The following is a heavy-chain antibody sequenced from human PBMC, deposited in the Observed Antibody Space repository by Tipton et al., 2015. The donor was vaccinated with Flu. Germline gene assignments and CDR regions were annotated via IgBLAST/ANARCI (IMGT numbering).Heavy chain of an antibody. CDR2: IYTSGST. CDR3: ARRDFSNYVSDPKNWFDP. Sequence: TLSLTCTVSGGSISSSNYYWSWIRQPAGKGLEWIGRIYTSGSTNYNPSLKSRVTISVGTSKNQFSLEMRSVTAADMAVYYCARRDFSNYVSDPKNWFDPWGQGTLATVSS. V-gene: IGHV4-61*02. J-gene: IGHJ5*02. CDR1: GGSISSSNYY. D-gene: IGHD4-11*01.